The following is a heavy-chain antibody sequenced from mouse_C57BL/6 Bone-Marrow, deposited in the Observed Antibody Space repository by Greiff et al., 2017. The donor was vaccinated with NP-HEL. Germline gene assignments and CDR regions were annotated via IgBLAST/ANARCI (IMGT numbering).Heavy chain of an antibody. CDR2: ISSGGDYI. V-gene: IGHV5-9-1*02. Sequence: EVQLVESGEGLVKPGGSLKLSCAASGFTFSSYAMSWVRQTPEKRLEWVAYISSGGDYIYYADTVKGRFTIPRDNARNTLYLQMSSLKSEDTAMYYCTRDNGNHYYAMDYWGQGTSVTVSS. J-gene: IGHJ4*01. D-gene: IGHD2-1*01. CDR1: GFTFSSYA. CDR3: TRDNGNHYYAMDY.